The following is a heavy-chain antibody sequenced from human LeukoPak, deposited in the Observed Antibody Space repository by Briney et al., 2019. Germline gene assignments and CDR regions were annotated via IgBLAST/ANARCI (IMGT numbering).Heavy chain of an antibody. CDR3: ARDLFGSGSYDH. V-gene: IGHV3-30*02. CDR2: IRTDGTTE. CDR1: VFTLTSYG. D-gene: IGHD3-10*01. Sequence: GGSLRLCCAASVFTLTSYGMHWVRQAPGKGPEWVSFIRTDGTTEYYADSVEGRFTISRDSAKNTLYLQMNSLRAEDTAVYYCARDLFGSGSYDHWGQGTLVTVPS. J-gene: IGHJ4*02.